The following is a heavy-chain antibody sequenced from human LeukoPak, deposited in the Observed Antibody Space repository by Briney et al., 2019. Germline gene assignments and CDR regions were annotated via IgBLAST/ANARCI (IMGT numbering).Heavy chain of an antibody. J-gene: IGHJ4*02. Sequence: SETLSLTCTVSGGSISSTSYYWSWIRQPAGKGLEWIGRIYTSGSTNYNPSLKSRVTMSVDTSKNQFSLKLSSVTAADTAVYYCARVTYYYGSGSYYFDYWGQGTLVTVSS. CDR1: GGSISSTSYY. CDR3: ARVTYYYGSGSYYFDY. D-gene: IGHD3-10*01. V-gene: IGHV4-61*02. CDR2: IYTSGST.